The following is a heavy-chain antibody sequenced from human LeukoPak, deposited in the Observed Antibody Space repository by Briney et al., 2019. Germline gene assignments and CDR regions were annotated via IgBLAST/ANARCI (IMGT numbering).Heavy chain of an antibody. CDR1: GFTFSKAW. J-gene: IGHJ4*02. CDR3: VRGGMTFDY. Sequence: GGSLRLSCAASGFTFSKAWMSWVRQATGKGLEWVSSISSSSSYIYYADSVKGRFTISRDNAKNSLYLQMDSLRAEDTAVYYCVRGGMTFDYWGQGTLVTVPS. V-gene: IGHV3-21*01. CDR2: ISSSSSYI.